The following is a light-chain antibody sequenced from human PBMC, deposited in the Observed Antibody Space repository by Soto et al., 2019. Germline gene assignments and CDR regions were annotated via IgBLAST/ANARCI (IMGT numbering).Light chain of an antibody. J-gene: IGKJ1*01. CDR1: QSVGNS. Sequence: EIVLTQSPGTLSLSPGERATLSCRASQSVGNSLAWYQQKPGQAPRLLIFGASTRATGIPARFSGSGSGTDFTLTISGLQSEDSAVYYCQQYGYWPRTFGQGTKVDIK. CDR3: QQYGYWPRT. V-gene: IGKV3-15*01. CDR2: GAS.